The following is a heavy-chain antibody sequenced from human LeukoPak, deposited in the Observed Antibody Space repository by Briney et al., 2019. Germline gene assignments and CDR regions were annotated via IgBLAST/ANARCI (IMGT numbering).Heavy chain of an antibody. J-gene: IGHJ4*02. D-gene: IGHD3-3*01. Sequence: ASVKVSCKASGYTFTNFGISWVRQAPGQGLEWMGWISAYNGNTIYAQKVQGRVTMTTDTSTSTVYMELRSLRSDDTAVYYCASRSSIWSGYQDTLYYFDSWGQGTLVTVSS. CDR2: ISAYNGNT. CDR3: ASRSSIWSGYQDTLYYFDS. V-gene: IGHV1-18*01. CDR1: GYTFTNFG.